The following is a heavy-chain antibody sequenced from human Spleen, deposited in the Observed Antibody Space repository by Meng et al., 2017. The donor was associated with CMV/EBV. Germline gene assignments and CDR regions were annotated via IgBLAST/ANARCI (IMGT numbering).Heavy chain of an antibody. CDR2: ISWNSGSI. D-gene: IGHD1/OR15-1a*01. CDR3: ARDGITGTYGMDV. Sequence: GGSLRLSCAASGFTFDDYAMHWVRQAPGKGLEWVSGISWNSGSIGYADSVKGRFTISRDNAKNTLYLQMNSLRAEDTAVYYCARDGITGTYGMDVWGQGNTVTVSS. J-gene: IGHJ6*02. CDR1: GFTFDDYA. V-gene: IGHV3-9*01.